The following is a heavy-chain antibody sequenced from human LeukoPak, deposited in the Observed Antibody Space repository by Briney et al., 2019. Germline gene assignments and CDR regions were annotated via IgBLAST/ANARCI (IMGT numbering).Heavy chain of an antibody. CDR3: AKGTWGSPGPNFDY. Sequence: GGSLRLSCAASGFTFSDYAMHWVRQAPVKGLEWVALISYEGTNKYYADSVKGRFTISRDNSRNTLYLQMNSLRAEDTAVYYCAKGTWGSPGPNFDYWGQGTLVTVSS. CDR1: GFTFSDYA. CDR2: ISYEGTNK. J-gene: IGHJ4*02. D-gene: IGHD7-27*01. V-gene: IGHV3-30-3*01.